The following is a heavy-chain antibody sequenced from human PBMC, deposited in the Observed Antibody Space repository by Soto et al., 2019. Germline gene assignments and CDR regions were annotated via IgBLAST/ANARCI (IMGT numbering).Heavy chain of an antibody. V-gene: IGHV4-61*01. CDR2: IYYSGTT. CDR3: ARLGAFYQSLDP. CDR1: GGSVSSDSYY. D-gene: IGHD2-2*01. Sequence: LETLSLTCTVSGGSVSSDSYYLSWIRQPPGKGLEWVGYIYYSGTTSYNPSLKGRVAISLETSKSQFSLRLSSVTAADTAVYYCARLGAFYQSLDPWGPGTLVTVSS. J-gene: IGHJ5*02.